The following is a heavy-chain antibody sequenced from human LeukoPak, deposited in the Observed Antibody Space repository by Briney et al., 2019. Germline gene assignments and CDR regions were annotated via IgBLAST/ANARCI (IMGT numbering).Heavy chain of an antibody. CDR3: ARDSSGYSMICDY. V-gene: IGHV3-21*01. CDR1: GFTFSGYS. Sequence: GGSLRLSCAASGFTFSGYSMNWVRQAPGKGLEWVSSISTSSSYIYYADSVKGRFTISRDNAKNSLYLQMNSLRAEDTAVYYCARDSSGYSMICDYWGQGTLVTVSS. J-gene: IGHJ4*02. D-gene: IGHD3-22*01. CDR2: ISTSSSYI.